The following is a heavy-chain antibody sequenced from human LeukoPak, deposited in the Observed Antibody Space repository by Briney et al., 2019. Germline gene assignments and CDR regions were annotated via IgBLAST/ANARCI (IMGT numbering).Heavy chain of an antibody. CDR1: GFTFSSYS. CDR2: ISSSSSYI. Sequence: GGSLRLSCAASGFTFSSYSMNWVRQAPGKGLEWVSSISSSSSYIYYADSVKGRFTISRDNAKNSLYLQMNSLGAEDTAVYYCARESYSYPYYYYYYMDVWGKGTTVTVSS. CDR3: ARESYSYPYYYYYYMDV. J-gene: IGHJ6*03. V-gene: IGHV3-21*01. D-gene: IGHD5-18*01.